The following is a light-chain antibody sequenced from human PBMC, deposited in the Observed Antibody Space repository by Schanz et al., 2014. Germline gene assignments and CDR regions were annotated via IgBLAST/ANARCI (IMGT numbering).Light chain of an antibody. Sequence: DIQMTQSPSTLSASVGDRVTITCRASQSISSWLAWYQQKPGKAPKLLIYDASSLESGVPSRFSGSGSGTEFTLTISSLQPEDFATYYCQQSYSTPPKTFGQGTKVEIK. CDR1: QSISSW. CDR3: QQSYSTPPKT. J-gene: IGKJ1*01. V-gene: IGKV1-5*01. CDR2: DAS.